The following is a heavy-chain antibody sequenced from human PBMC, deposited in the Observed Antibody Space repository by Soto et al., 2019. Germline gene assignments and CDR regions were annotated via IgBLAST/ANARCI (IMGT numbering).Heavy chain of an antibody. D-gene: IGHD3-3*01. J-gene: IGHJ4*02. V-gene: IGHV3-9*01. CDR1: GLNFDDFA. Sequence: EVQLVESGGRLVQPGRSLRLSCVGTGLNFDDFAMHWVRQAPGKGLEWVSGITWNSRVLAYADSVKGRFTISRDNARNSLYLQMDSLRDDDTALYYCAKGRYDFWSPYYFDSWGQGTLVPVSS. CDR2: ITWNSRVL. CDR3: AKGRYDFWSPYYFDS.